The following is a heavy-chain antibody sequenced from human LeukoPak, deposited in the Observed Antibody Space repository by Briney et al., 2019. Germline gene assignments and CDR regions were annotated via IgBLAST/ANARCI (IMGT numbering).Heavy chain of an antibody. CDR3: ARHFCGGDCYSFYYYYYGMDV. Sequence: PSETLSLTCTVSGGSISSSSFYWGWIRQPPGKGLEWIGTIYYSGSTYYNPSLGSRVTISVDTSKNQFSLNLSSVTAADTAVYYCARHFCGGDCYSFYYYYYGMDVWGQGTTVTVSS. V-gene: IGHV4-39*01. J-gene: IGHJ6*02. CDR1: GGSISSSSFY. CDR2: IYYSGST. D-gene: IGHD2-21*02.